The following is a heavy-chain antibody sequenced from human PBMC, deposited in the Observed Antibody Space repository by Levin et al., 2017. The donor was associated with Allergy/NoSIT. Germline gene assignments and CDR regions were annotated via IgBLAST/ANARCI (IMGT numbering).Heavy chain of an antibody. Sequence: GGSLRLSCAASGFTFNSYAMSWVRQAPGKGLEWVSLISGSGGRIYYADSVKGRFTISRDNSKNTMYLQMNSLRAEDTAAYYCATGNYYDSSAYYGGAFDIWGQGTMVTVSS. V-gene: IGHV3-23*01. CDR1: GFTFNSYA. D-gene: IGHD3-22*01. J-gene: IGHJ3*02. CDR2: ISGSGGRI. CDR3: ATGNYYDSSAYYGGAFDI.